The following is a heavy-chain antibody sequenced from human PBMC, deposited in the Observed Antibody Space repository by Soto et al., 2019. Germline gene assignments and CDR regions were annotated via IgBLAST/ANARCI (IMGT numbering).Heavy chain of an antibody. D-gene: IGHD3-3*01. CDR2: INAGNGYT. Sequence: QVQLVQSGAEEKKPGASVKVSCKASGYTFTDYAMHWVRQAPGQRLEWMGWINAGNGYTKYSQKFQDRVTITRDTSASTAYMELSSLRSEDTAVYYCASGFLEWPRPYGMDVWGQGTTVTVSS. V-gene: IGHV1-3*05. CDR1: GYTFTDYA. CDR3: ASGFLEWPRPYGMDV. J-gene: IGHJ6*02.